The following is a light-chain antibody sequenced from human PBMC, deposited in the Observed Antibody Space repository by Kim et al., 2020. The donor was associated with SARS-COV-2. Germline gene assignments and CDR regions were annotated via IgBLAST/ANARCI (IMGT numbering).Light chain of an antibody. Sequence: EIVRTQSPATLSVSPGERATLSCRASQSVSSNLAWYQQKPGQAPRLLIYGASTRATGISARFSGSGSGTEFTLTISSLQSEDFAVYYCQQYNYWPPYTFGQGTKLEI. V-gene: IGKV3-15*01. CDR3: QQYNYWPPYT. CDR1: QSVSSN. J-gene: IGKJ2*01. CDR2: GAS.